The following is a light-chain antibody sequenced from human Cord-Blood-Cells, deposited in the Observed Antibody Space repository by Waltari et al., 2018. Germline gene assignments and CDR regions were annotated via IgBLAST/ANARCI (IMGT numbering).Light chain of an antibody. CDR2: WAS. CDR3: QQYYSTPPT. CDR1: HSVLYSSNNKNY. Sequence: DIVMTPSPDSLAVSLGERATINCKSIHSVLYSSNNKNYLAWYQQKPGQPPKLLIYWASTRESGVPDRFSGSGSGTDFTLTISSLQAEDVAVYYCQQYYSTPPTFGRGTKVEIK. V-gene: IGKV4-1*01. J-gene: IGKJ1*01.